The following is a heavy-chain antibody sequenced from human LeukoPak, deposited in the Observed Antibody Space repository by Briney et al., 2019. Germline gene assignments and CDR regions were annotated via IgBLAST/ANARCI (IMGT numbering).Heavy chain of an antibody. CDR2: IYYSGST. V-gene: IGHV4-59*01. CDR3: AREDGAKGAFDI. CDR1: GGSFSGYY. Sequence: SETLSLTCAVYGGSFSGYYWSWLRQPPGKGLEWIGYIYYSGSTNYNPSLKSRVTISVDTSKNQFSLKLSSVTAADTAVYYCAREDGAKGAFDIWGQGTMVTVSS. J-gene: IGHJ3*02. D-gene: IGHD4-17*01.